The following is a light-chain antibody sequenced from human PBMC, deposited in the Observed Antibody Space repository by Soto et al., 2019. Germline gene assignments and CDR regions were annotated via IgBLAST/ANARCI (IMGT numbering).Light chain of an antibody. J-gene: IGKJ4*01. CDR2: DAS. CDR1: QTVSNNY. V-gene: IGKV3-20*01. CDR3: QQFNSYPLT. Sequence: EFVLTQSPGTLSVSPGERATLSCRASQTVSNNYLACYQQKPGQAPRLLIYDASSRATVIPDSFSGGGSVTDFTPTISILEPEDFAEYYCQQFNSYPLTFGGGTKVEIK.